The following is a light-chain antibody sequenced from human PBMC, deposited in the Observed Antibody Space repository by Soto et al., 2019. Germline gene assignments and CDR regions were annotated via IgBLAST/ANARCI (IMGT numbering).Light chain of an antibody. J-gene: IGKJ1*01. CDR3: RQRSNWRT. CDR1: QSVSSY. V-gene: IGKV3-11*01. Sequence: PGERATLSCRASQSVSSYLAWYQQKPGQAPRLLIYDASNRATGIPARFSGSGSGTDFTLTISSLEPEDFAVYYCRQRSNWRTFGQGTKVDIK. CDR2: DAS.